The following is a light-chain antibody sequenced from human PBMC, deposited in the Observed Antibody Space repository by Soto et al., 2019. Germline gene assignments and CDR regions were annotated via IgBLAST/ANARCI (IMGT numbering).Light chain of an antibody. CDR3: QQSYSTPPIT. Sequence: DIQMTQSPSSLSASVRDRLTISCRSSQSISSYLNWYQQKPGKAPKLLIYAASSLQSGVPSRFSGSGSGTDFTLTISSLQPEDFATYYCQQSYSTPPITFGQGTRLEIK. CDR1: QSISSY. CDR2: AAS. V-gene: IGKV1-39*01. J-gene: IGKJ5*01.